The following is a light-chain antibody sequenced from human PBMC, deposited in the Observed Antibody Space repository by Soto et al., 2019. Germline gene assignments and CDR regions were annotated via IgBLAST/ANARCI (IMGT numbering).Light chain of an antibody. V-gene: IGLV2-23*01. Sequence: QSVLTQPASVSGSPGQSITISCTGTSSDVGSYNLVSWYQQYPGKVPKLVIYEGIKRPSGVSNRFSASKSGNTASLTISGLQTEDEADYYCCSYVGNSYVFGTGTKATVL. CDR1: SSDVGSYNL. J-gene: IGLJ1*01. CDR3: CSYVGNSYV. CDR2: EGI.